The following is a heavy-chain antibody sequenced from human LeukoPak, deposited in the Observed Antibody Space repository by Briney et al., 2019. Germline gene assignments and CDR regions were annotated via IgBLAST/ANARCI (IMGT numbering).Heavy chain of an antibody. J-gene: IGHJ4*02. V-gene: IGHV3-23*01. CDR2: ITGSGEST. Sequence: GGSLRLSCAASGXTFSSYARSWVRQAPGKGLECVSTITGSGESTYYADSVKGRFTISRDSAKNTLYLQMNSLRAEDTAVYYCAKGTSASGTYYSAWNYWGQGTLVTVSS. D-gene: IGHD3-10*01. CDR1: GXTFSSYA. CDR3: AKGTSASGTYYSAWNY.